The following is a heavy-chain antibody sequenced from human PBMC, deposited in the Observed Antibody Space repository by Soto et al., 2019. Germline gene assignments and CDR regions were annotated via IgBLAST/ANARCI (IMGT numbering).Heavy chain of an antibody. CDR3: ARRWGEGRVNY. V-gene: IGHV4-4*02. CDR2: IYHSGST. Sequence: QVQLQESGPGLVKPSGTLSLTCAVSGGSISSSNWWSWVRQPPGKGLQWIGEIYHSGSTNYIPSLNSRVTISVDKSRNQFSLKLSSVTAADTAVNYCARRWGEGRVNYSGQGTLVTVSS. D-gene: IGHD3-10*01. CDR1: GGSISSSNW. J-gene: IGHJ4*02.